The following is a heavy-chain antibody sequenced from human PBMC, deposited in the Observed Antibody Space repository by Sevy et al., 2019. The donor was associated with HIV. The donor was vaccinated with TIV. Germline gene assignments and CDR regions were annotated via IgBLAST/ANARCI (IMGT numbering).Heavy chain of an antibody. D-gene: IGHD2-21*02. CDR1: GFSLSDYA. CDR3: AKEMTPRTASTLDI. J-gene: IGHJ3*02. Sequence: GGSLRLSCVASGFSLSDYAMHWVRQGPDKGLAWVAVISFDGGNTYYSDAVEGRFTISRDNSKNTVFLQMNSLSPDDTALYYCAKEMTPRTASTLDIWGHGTMVTVSS. CDR2: ISFDGGNT. V-gene: IGHV3-30-3*02.